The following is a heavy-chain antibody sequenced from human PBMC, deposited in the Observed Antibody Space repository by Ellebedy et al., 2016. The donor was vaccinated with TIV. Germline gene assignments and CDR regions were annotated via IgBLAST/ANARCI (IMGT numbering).Heavy chain of an antibody. J-gene: IGHJ4*02. V-gene: IGHV3-7*03. CDR2: IKQDGSEK. D-gene: IGHD1-26*01. CDR1: EFTFSSYW. Sequence: GESLKISXAASEFTFSSYWMSWVRQAPGKGLEWVANIKQDGSEKYYVDSVKGRFTISRDNAKNSLYLQMNSLRAEDTAVYYCARGGSYYPYWGQGTLVTVSS. CDR3: ARGGSYYPY.